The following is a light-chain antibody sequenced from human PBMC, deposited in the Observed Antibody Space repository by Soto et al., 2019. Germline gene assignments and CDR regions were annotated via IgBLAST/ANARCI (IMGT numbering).Light chain of an antibody. CDR2: DAS. V-gene: IGKV3-20*01. CDR1: QSVSSNY. Sequence: ALAQSPGTLSSSPGERATLSCRASQSVSSNYLAWYQQKPGQAPRLLIYDASSRATGIPDRFSGGGSGADFTLTISRLEPGDFAVYYCQHFGGTTFTFGQGTRLE. CDR3: QHFGGTTFT. J-gene: IGKJ5*01.